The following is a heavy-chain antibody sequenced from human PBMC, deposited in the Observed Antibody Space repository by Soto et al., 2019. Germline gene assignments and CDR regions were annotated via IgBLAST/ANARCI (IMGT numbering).Heavy chain of an antibody. CDR1: GYTFSSYA. J-gene: IGHJ4*02. CDR2: INAGNGDT. CDR3: ARDEGLHLGEFSSRFDC. V-gene: IGHV1-3*01. Sequence: ASVKVSCKASGYTFSSYAMHWVRQAPGQRLEWMGWINAGNGDTKYSQKFQGRVTITRDTSASTAYMELSSLTSEDTAVYFCARDEGLHLGEFSSRFDCWGQGTLVTVSS. D-gene: IGHD3-16*02.